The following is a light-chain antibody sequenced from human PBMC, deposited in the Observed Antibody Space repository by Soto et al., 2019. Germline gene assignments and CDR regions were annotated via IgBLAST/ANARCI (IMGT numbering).Light chain of an antibody. CDR1: QSVSNNY. CDR2: GSS. J-gene: IGKJ2*01. CDR3: QQYGSSPPYT. Sequence: EVVLTQSPGTLSLSPGERATLSCRASQSVSNNYLAWYQQKPGQSPKLLIFGSSDRATGFPDRFSGSGSGTDFTLTISSLEPEDFAVYYCQQYGSSPPYTFGQGTKLEIK. V-gene: IGKV3-20*01.